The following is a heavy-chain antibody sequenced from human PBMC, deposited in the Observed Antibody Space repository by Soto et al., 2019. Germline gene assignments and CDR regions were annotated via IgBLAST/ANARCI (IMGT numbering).Heavy chain of an antibody. V-gene: IGHV3-9*01. CDR1: GFRFDDYA. CDR2: INWNSDTI. CDR3: AMSNSNDLYYHFES. D-gene: IGHD3-10*01. Sequence: EVQLVESGGGSVQPGGSLRLSCVASGFRFDDYAMHWVRQRPGKGLAWVSGINWNSDTIGYDDSVKGRFIVSRDNAEGSLLLQMSSLRAEDTAIYFCAMSNSNDLYYHFESWGQGTPVTVSS. J-gene: IGHJ4*02.